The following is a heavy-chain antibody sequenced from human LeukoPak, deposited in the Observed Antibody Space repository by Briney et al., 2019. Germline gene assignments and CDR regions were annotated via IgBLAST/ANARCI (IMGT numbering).Heavy chain of an antibody. V-gene: IGHV6-1*01. CDR3: ARAAGAVAGPTGYYYYYYMDV. CDR1: GDSVSSNSAA. J-gene: IGHJ6*03. D-gene: IGHD6-19*01. Sequence: SQTLSLTCAISGDSVSSNSAAWNWIRQSPSRGLEWLGRTYYRSKWYNDYAVSVKSRITINPDTSKNQFSLQLNSVTPEDTAVYYCARAAGAVAGPTGYYYYYYMDVWGKGTTVTVSS. CDR2: TYYRSKWYN.